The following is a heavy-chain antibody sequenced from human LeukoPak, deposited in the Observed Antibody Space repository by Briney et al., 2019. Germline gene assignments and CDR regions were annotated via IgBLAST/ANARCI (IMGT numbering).Heavy chain of an antibody. CDR2: MSYDGSNK. CDR1: GSTFSGYA. V-gene: IGHV3-30*18. CDR3: AKDIYYDSSGYRGYFDY. Sequence: PGGSLRLSCAASGSTFSGYAMHWVRQAPGKGLEWVAVMSYDGSNKYYVDSVKGRFTVSRDNSKNTLYLQTNSLRAEDTAVYYCAKDIYYDSSGYRGYFDYWGQGTLVTVSS. J-gene: IGHJ4*02. D-gene: IGHD3-22*01.